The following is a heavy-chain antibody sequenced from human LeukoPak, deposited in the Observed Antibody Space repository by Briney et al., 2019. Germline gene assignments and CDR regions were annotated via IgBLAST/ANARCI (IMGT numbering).Heavy chain of an antibody. Sequence: GWSLRLSCAASGFTFSAYGMHWVRQSPGKGLEWVAVIWYDGSKKYYGDSVKGRFTISRDNSKNTLYLQMNSLRAEDTAVYYCARARGIRYYYGMDVWGQGTTVTVSS. J-gene: IGHJ6*02. CDR2: IWYDGSKK. D-gene: IGHD1-26*01. CDR1: GFTFSAYG. CDR3: ARARGIRYYYGMDV. V-gene: IGHV3-33*01.